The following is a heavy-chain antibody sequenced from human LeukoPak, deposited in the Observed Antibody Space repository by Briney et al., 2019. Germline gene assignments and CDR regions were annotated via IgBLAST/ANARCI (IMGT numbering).Heavy chain of an antibody. CDR1: VFTFSSYA. D-gene: IGHD6-13*01. J-gene: IGHJ4*02. CDR2: INSDGSST. CDR3: ARGGIAAAGVFDY. V-gene: IGHV3-74*01. Sequence: GGSLRLSCAASVFTFSSYAMSWVRQAPGKGLVWVARINSDGSSTSYADSVKGRFTISRDNAKNTLYLQMNSLRAEDTAVYYCARGGIAAAGVFDYWGQGTLVTVSS.